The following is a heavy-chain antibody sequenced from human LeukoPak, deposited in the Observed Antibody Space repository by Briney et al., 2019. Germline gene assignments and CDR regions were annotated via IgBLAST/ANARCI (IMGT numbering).Heavy chain of an antibody. J-gene: IGHJ4*02. D-gene: IGHD6-13*01. Sequence: GGSLRFSCAASGFTVSSNYMSWVRQAPGKGLEWVSVIYSGGSTYYADSVKGRFTISRDNSKNTLYLQMNSLRAEDTAVYYCAREPGIAAAGVDYWGQGTLVTVSS. CDR3: AREPGIAAAGVDY. V-gene: IGHV3-66*01. CDR2: IYSGGST. CDR1: GFTVSSNY.